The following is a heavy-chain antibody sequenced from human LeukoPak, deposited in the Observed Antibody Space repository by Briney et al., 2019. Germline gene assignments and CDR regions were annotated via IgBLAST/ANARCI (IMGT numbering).Heavy chain of an antibody. Sequence: ASVKVSCKASGGTFSSYAISWVRQAPGQGLEWMGRIIPILGIANYAQKFQGRVTITADKSTSTAYMELSSLRSEDTAVYHCARDRELGWYSYWGQGTLVTVSS. D-gene: IGHD6-19*01. J-gene: IGHJ4*02. CDR3: ARDRELGWYSY. CDR2: IIPILGIA. CDR1: GGTFSSYA. V-gene: IGHV1-69*04.